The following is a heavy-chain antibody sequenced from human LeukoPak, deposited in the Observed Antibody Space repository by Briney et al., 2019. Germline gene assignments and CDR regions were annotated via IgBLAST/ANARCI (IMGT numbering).Heavy chain of an antibody. Sequence: GGSLRLSCTASGLTYSRYWMTWVRQAPAKGLEWVANIKEDGSETYYADSVKGRFTISRDNAKNSVYLQMNSLRAEDTAVYYCARDGPTAYFDYWGQGTLVTVSS. CDR2: IKEDGSET. D-gene: IGHD5-18*01. CDR1: GLTYSRYW. CDR3: ARDGPTAYFDY. J-gene: IGHJ4*02. V-gene: IGHV3-7*01.